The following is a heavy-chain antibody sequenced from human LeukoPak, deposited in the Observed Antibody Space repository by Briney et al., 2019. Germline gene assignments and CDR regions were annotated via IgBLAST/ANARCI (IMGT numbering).Heavy chain of an antibody. CDR3: ARDLVTVTKGFDI. J-gene: IGHJ3*02. CDR2: ISYIGST. V-gene: IGHV4-59*11. Sequence: SETLSLTCTVPGGSISGHYWTWIRQPPGKGLEWIGYISYIGSTNYNPSLKSRVTISIDTSKNQFSLKLTSVTAADTAVYYCARDLVTVTKGFDIWGQGTVVSVSS. D-gene: IGHD4-17*01. CDR1: GGSISGHY.